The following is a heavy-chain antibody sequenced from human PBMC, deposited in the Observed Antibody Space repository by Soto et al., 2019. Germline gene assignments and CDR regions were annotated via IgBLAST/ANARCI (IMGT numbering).Heavy chain of an antibody. Sequence: ASGPTLVNPTQTLTLTCTFSGFSLSTHGMCVNWIRQPPGKAPEWLALIDWDGDTYYSTSLKTRLTISKGTSKNQVVLSMTNMDPVDTGTYYCARTFSGATNSFDFWGQGTLVTVSS. CDR1: GFSLSTHGMC. J-gene: IGHJ4*01. D-gene: IGHD1-26*01. CDR2: IDWDGDT. CDR3: ARTFSGATNSFDF. V-gene: IGHV2-70*01.